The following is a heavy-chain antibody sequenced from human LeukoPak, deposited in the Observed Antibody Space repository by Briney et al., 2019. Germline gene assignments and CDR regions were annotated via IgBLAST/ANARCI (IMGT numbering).Heavy chain of an antibody. CDR1: GFTFRSYS. J-gene: IGHJ4*02. CDR2: IRSSSSTI. Sequence: GGSLRLSCAASGFTFRSYSMNWVRQAPGKGLEWVSYIRSSSSTIYYADSVKGRFTISRDNAKNSLYLQMNSLRAEDTAVYYCARDPHYYDRTFDYWGQGTLVTVSS. D-gene: IGHD3-22*01. V-gene: IGHV3-48*01. CDR3: ARDPHYYDRTFDY.